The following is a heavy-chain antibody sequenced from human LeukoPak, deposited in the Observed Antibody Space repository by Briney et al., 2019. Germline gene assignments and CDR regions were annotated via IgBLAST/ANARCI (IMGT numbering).Heavy chain of an antibody. V-gene: IGHV4-39*01. CDR2: IYYSGST. J-gene: IGHJ4*02. CDR3: ARQAVNSGYPFEY. Sequence: PSETLSLTCTVSGGSISSSSYYWGWIRQPPGKGVEWIGSIYYSGSTYYNPSLKSRVTISVDTSKNQFSLKLSSVTAADTAVYYCARQAVNSGYPFEYWGQGTLVTVSS. CDR1: GGSISSSSYY. D-gene: IGHD5-12*01.